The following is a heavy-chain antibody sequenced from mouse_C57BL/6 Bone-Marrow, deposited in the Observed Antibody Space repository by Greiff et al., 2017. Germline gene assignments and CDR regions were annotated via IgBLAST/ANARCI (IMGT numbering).Heavy chain of an antibody. CDR1: GSTFTDYY. D-gene: IGHD4-1*01. J-gene: IGHJ1*03. CDR3: ARQWDEGDWYGDI. V-gene: IGHV1-19*01. Sequence: AHLQQSVPVLVKPGASVKMSCKASGSTFTDYYMNWVKHSHGKRLEWIGVYNPYNGGISCNQKFKGKATLTVDKSSSTAYMELNSLTSEDSAVYYCARQWDEGDWYGDIWTTGTTVNVSS. CDR2: YNPYNGGI.